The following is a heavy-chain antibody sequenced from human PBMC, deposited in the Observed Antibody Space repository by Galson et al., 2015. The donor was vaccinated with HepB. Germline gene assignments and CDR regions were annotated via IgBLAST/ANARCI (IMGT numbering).Heavy chain of an antibody. CDR3: ARDRCGGNCYYFDY. J-gene: IGHJ4*02. V-gene: IGHV3-33*01. CDR2: IWYNGRNK. Sequence: SLRLSCAASGFTFSNYGMHWVRQAPGKGPEWVAVIWYNGRNKYYADSVKGRITISRDNSKNTLYLELNTLRAEDTAVYYCARDRCGGNCYYFDYWGQGTLVTVSS. CDR1: GFTFSNYG. D-gene: IGHD2-21*02.